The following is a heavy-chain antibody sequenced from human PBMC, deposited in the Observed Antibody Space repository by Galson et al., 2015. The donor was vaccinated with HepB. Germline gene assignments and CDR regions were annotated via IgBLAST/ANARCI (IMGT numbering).Heavy chain of an antibody. J-gene: IGHJ6*02. CDR3: VRVSDCSGGMCQSGWYGLDV. D-gene: IGHD2-15*01. CDR1: GFTFSSYA. Sequence: SLRLSCAASGFTFSSYAMSWVRQAPGKGLEWVSSISSSGSTIYYADSVKGRFTISRDNAKNSLYLQMHSLRAEDTAVYFCVRVSDCSGGMCQSGWYGLDVWGQGTTVTVSS. V-gene: IGHV3-11*01. CDR2: ISSSGSTI.